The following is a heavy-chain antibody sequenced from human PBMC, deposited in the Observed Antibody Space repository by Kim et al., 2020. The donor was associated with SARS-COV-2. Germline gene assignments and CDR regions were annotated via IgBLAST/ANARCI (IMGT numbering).Heavy chain of an antibody. Sequence: GGSLRLSCAASGFTFNTYGMHWVRQAPGKGLEWVAVISYDGSNKYYADSVKGRFTISRDNSKNTLYLQMNSLRIEDTAVYYCATSVSGSYFGYDFWGQGTLVTVSS. CDR3: ATSVSGSYFGYDF. J-gene: IGHJ4*02. CDR2: ISYDGSNK. D-gene: IGHD1-26*01. V-gene: IGHV3-30*03. CDR1: GFTFNTYG.